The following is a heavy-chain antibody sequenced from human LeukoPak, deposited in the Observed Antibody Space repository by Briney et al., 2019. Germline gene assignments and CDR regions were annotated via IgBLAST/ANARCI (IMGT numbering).Heavy chain of an antibody. Sequence: GRSLRLSCAASGFTFSSYGMHWVRQAPGKGLEWVAVISYDGSNKYYADSVKGRFTISRDNSKNTLYLQMNSLRAGDTAVYYCARGSSWYYDYWGQGTLVTVSS. D-gene: IGHD6-13*01. CDR1: GFTFSSYG. J-gene: IGHJ4*02. CDR3: ARGSSWYYDY. CDR2: ISYDGSNK. V-gene: IGHV3-30*19.